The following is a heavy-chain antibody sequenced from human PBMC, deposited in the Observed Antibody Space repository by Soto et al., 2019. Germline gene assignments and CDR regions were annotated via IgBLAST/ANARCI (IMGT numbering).Heavy chain of an antibody. V-gene: IGHV4-30-2*01. CDR3: ARAVKSIAARHQWFDP. D-gene: IGHD6-6*01. Sequence: SETLSLTCAASGGSISSGGYSWSWIRQPPGKGLEWIGYIYHSGSTYYNPSLKSRVTISVDRSKNQFSLKLSSVTAADTAVYYCARAVKSIAARHQWFDPWGQGTLVTVSS. CDR2: IYHSGST. CDR1: GGSISSGGYS. J-gene: IGHJ5*02.